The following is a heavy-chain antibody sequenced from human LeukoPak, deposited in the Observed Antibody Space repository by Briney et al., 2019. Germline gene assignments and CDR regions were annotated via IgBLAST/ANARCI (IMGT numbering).Heavy chain of an antibody. CDR1: GFTFSSYG. D-gene: IGHD5-18*01. CDR2: ISGSGGST. J-gene: IGHJ4*02. CDR3: AKSLYTASPKTPFDY. Sequence: GGSLRLSCAASGFTFSSYGRSWVRQAPGKGLEWVSAISGSGGSTYYADSVKGRFTISRDNSKNTLYLQMNSLRAEDTAVYYCAKSLYTASPKTPFDYWGQGTLVTVSS. V-gene: IGHV3-23*01.